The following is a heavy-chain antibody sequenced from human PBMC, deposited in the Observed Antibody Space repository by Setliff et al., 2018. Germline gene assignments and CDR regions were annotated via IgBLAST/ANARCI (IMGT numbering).Heavy chain of an antibody. V-gene: IGHV1-69*05. CDR1: GGTFSSYG. D-gene: IGHD2-2*01. CDR3: ARDRKEIVVKPPAASLDY. Sequence: GASVKVSCKASGGTFSSYGISWVRQAPGQGLEWMGGIIPIFGSANYARKFQGRVTMTTDTPTSTAYMELRSLRSDDTAVYYCARDRKEIVVKPPAASLDYWGQGTQVTVSS. CDR2: IIPIFGSA. J-gene: IGHJ4*02.